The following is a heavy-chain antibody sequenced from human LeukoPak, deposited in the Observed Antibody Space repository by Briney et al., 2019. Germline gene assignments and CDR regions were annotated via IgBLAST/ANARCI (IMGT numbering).Heavy chain of an antibody. D-gene: IGHD6-6*01. V-gene: IGHV4-34*01. Sequence: SETLSLTCAVYGGSFSGYYWSWIRQPPGKGLEWIGEINHSGSTNYNPSLKSRVTISVDTSKNQFSLKLSSVTAADTAVYYCARVGQQLVYWYSDLWGRGTLVTVSS. CDR1: GGSFSGYY. CDR2: INHSGST. CDR3: ARVGQQLVYWYSDL. J-gene: IGHJ2*01.